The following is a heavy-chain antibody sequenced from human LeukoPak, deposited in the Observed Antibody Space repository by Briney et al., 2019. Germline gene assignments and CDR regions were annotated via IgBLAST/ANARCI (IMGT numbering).Heavy chain of an antibody. CDR1: GYSISNTHY. V-gene: IGHV4-38-2*01. CDR2: IYNSGST. Sequence: PSETLSLTCAVSGYSISNTHYWGWIRQPPGKGLEWIGSIYNSGSTHYNPSLKSRVTISVDTSMNQFSLKLSSATAADTAVYYCARNSSGIHFDYWGRGTLVTVSS. CDR3: ARNSSGIHFDY. J-gene: IGHJ4*02. D-gene: IGHD3-22*01.